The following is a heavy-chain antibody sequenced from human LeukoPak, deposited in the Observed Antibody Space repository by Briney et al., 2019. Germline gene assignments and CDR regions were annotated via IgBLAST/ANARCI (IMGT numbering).Heavy chain of an antibody. J-gene: IGHJ5*02. V-gene: IGHV3-7*01. CDR3: ARGVRYYDFWSGYYAWFDP. D-gene: IGHD3-3*01. CDR1: GFTFSSYW. Sequence: GGSLRLSCAASGFTFSSYWMSWVRQAPGKGLEWVANIKQDGSEKYYVDSVKGRFTISRDNAKNSLYLQMNSLRAEDTAVYYCARGVRYYDFWSGYYAWFDPWGQGTLVTVSS. CDR2: IKQDGSEK.